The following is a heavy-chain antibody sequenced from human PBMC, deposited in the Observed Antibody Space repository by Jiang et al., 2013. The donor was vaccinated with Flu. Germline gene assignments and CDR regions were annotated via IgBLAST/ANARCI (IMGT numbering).Heavy chain of an antibody. CDR1: GYSLSSGFY. J-gene: IGHJ5*02. CDR3: ARGFMGSASADPSDPHNWFDP. D-gene: IGHD2-15*01. Sequence: GLVKPSETLSLTCTVSGYSLSSGFYWGWIRQSPEKGLEWIGSISHSGKAYYNPSLKRRVTISVDTSKNQFSLRLASVTAADTAVYYCARGFMGSASADPSDPHNWFDPWGQGARVAVSS. CDR2: ISHSGKA. V-gene: IGHV4-38-2*02.